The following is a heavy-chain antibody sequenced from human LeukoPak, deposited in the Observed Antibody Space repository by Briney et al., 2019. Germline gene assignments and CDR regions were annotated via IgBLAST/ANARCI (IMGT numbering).Heavy chain of an antibody. CDR1: GGSTGSDY. CDR3: ARGSGSSPDFDY. D-gene: IGHD6-13*01. CDR2: IHHSGST. V-gene: IGHV4-59*01. Sequence: PSETLSLTCTVSGGSTGSDYWTWIRQPPGKRLEWIGYIHHSGSTNHNPSLKSRVTMSIDTSDNHFSLKLNSVTAADTAVYYCARGSGSSPDFDYWGRGTLVTVSS. J-gene: IGHJ4*02.